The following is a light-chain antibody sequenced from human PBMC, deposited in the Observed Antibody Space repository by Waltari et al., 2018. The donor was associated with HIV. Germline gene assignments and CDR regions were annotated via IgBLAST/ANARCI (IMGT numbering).Light chain of an antibody. CDR2: WAS. CDR1: RTLLYNGDNKNY. CDR3: QQYYGTPLT. V-gene: IGKV4-1*01. Sequence: DIVVTQSPDSLAVSLGAKATIKCRSSRTLLYNGDNKNYLSWYQKKPGQPPKLLISWASVQESGVPDLFTGGGSGTDFTLNINNLQAEDVAVYYCQQYYGTPLTFGGGTKIEIK. J-gene: IGKJ4*01.